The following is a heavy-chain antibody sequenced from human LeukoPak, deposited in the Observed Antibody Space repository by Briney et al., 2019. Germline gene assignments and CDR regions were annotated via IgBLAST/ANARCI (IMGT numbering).Heavy chain of an antibody. CDR2: INPNSGVT. CDR1: EYTIVGHY. Sequence: ASVKVSCKASEYTIVGHYMHWVRQAPGQGLEWMGWINPNSGVTTYAQKFQGRVTMTRDTSISTAYMELSRLSSDDTAVYYCARGRGYSYSWFDPWGQGTLVTVSS. V-gene: IGHV1-2*02. J-gene: IGHJ5*02. CDR3: ARGRGYSYSWFDP. D-gene: IGHD5-18*01.